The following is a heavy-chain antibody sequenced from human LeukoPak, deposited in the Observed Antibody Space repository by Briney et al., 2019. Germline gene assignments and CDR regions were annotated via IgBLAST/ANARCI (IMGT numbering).Heavy chain of an antibody. CDR1: GYTFTSYA. Sequence: GASVKVSCKASGYTFTSYAMHWVRQAPGQRLEWMGWINAGNGNTKYSQKFQGRVTITRDTSASTAYMELSSLRSEDTAVYYCARDLHPRGYYFDYWGQGTLVTVSS. CDR3: ARDLHPRGYYFDY. V-gene: IGHV1-3*01. J-gene: IGHJ4*02. D-gene: IGHD3-10*01. CDR2: INAGNGNT.